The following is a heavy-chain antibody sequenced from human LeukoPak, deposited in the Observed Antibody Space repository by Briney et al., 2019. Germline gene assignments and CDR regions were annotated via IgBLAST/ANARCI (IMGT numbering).Heavy chain of an antibody. D-gene: IGHD2-15*01. Sequence: PGGSLRLSCAASGFTVSTSDMNWVRQAPGKGLEWVSLIYSGGRSYYADSVKGRFTISRDNARNSLYLQMNSLRAEDTAVYYCARLGCNGDNCYSVDSWGQGTLVTVSS. V-gene: IGHV3-53*01. CDR3: ARLGCNGDNCYSVDS. J-gene: IGHJ4*02. CDR2: IYSGGRS. CDR1: GFTVSTSD.